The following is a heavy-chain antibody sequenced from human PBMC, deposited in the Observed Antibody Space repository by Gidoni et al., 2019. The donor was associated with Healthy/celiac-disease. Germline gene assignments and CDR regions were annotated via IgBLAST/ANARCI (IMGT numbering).Heavy chain of an antibody. CDR3: ARDRIYSSSSLQNYYYGMDV. CDR1: GFTFSSCA. D-gene: IGHD6-6*01. Sequence: EVQLVESGGGLVQPGGSLRLSCAASGFTFSSCAMNWVRQAPGKGLEWVSYISSSGSTIYYADSVKGRFTISRDNAKNSLYLQMNSLRAEDTAVYYCARDRIYSSSSLQNYYYGMDVWGQGTTVTVSS. J-gene: IGHJ6*02. V-gene: IGHV3-48*03. CDR2: ISSSGSTI.